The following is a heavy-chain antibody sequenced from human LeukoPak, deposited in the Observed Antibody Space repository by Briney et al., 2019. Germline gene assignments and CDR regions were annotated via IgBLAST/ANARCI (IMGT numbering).Heavy chain of an antibody. Sequence: ASVTVSCTASGYTFTDYYMHWVRQAPGQGLEWMGWINPNSGGTNYAQKFQGWVTMTRDTSISTAYMELSRLRSDDTAVYYCARELYDSSGYPTDEHYYFDYWGQGTLVTVSS. CDR2: INPNSGGT. CDR3: ARELYDSSGYPTDEHYYFDY. J-gene: IGHJ4*02. V-gene: IGHV1-2*04. CDR1: GYTFTDYY. D-gene: IGHD3-22*01.